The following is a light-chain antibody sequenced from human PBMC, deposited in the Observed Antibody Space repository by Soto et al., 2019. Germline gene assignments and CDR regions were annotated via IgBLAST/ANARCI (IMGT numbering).Light chain of an antibody. CDR1: QSISSY. CDR3: QPRYTFPRT. CDR2: GTS. J-gene: IGKJ1*01. V-gene: IGKV1-39*01. Sequence: DIQMTQSPSSLSASVGERVNLTCRASQSISSYLNWYQQKPGKAPKLLISGTSNLQSGIPPRFSGSRSGTDFTLTITNQQPEYFAIYHCQPRYTFPRTFGQGNKVGIK.